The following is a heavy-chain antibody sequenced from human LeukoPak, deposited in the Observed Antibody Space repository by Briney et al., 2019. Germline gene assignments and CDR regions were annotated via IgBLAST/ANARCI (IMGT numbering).Heavy chain of an antibody. CDR1: GGSISSSSYY. CDR3: ARFDTSMAKFDQ. J-gene: IGHJ4*02. CDR2: IYYSGST. V-gene: IGHV4-39*07. Sequence: PSETLSLTCTVSGGSISSSSYYWGWVRQPPGKGLEWVGSIYYSGSTYYNPSLKSRVTISVDTSKNQFSLTLSSVTAADTALYSCARFDTSMAKFDQWGQGTLVTVSS. D-gene: IGHD5-18*01.